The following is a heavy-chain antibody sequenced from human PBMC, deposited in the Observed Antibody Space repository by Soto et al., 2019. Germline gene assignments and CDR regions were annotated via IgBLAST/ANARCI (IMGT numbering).Heavy chain of an antibody. CDR2: ITTTGDT. CDR3: ARGDPLNYGSYPYWHYYGMDV. V-gene: IGHV3-13*01. Sequence: PQRLCRTVSECMFISYDVHWVRKKPRKGLEWVSVITTTGDTYYAASVKGRFTISRENAENSLYLQMNSLRAEDAAVYYCARGDPLNYGSYPYWHYYGMDVWGRGTTVTVSS. J-gene: IGHJ6*02. CDR1: ECMFISYD. D-gene: IGHD2-8*02.